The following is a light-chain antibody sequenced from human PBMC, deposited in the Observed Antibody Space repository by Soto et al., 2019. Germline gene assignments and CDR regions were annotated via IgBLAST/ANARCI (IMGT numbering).Light chain of an antibody. CDR3: QQRSNWTRT. CDR2: DAS. Sequence: EIVLTQSPATLSLSPGERATLSCRASQSVGTYLAWYQQKPGQAPRLLIYDASNRATGIPARFSGSGSGTDFTLTISSLEPEDFAVYYCQQRSNWTRTFGQGTKVDIK. V-gene: IGKV3-11*01. J-gene: IGKJ1*01. CDR1: QSVGTY.